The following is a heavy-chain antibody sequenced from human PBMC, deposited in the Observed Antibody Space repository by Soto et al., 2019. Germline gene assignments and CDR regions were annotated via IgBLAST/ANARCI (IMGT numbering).Heavy chain of an antibody. V-gene: IGHV5-51*01. Sequence: GESLNISCKGSGYSFTSYWICCVRQMPGKGLEWMGIIYPGDSDTRYSPSFQGQVTISADKSISTAYMQWSSLKASDTAMYYCARGGRLYGMDVWGQGTTVTVSS. CDR3: ARGGRLYGMDV. D-gene: IGHD3-16*01. CDR1: GYSFTSYW. J-gene: IGHJ6*02. CDR2: IYPGDSDT.